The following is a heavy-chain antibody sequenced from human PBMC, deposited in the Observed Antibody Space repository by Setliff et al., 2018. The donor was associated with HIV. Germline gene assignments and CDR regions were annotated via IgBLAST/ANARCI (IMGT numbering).Heavy chain of an antibody. CDR1: GGSISSGSYF. Sequence: SETLSLTCTVSGGSISSGSYFWSWIRQPAGKGLEWIGHIYTSGSTNYNPSLKSRVTTSVDTSKNHFSLRLSSVTAADTAVYYCARRERYYDILNGRAFDALDIWGQGTKVTVSS. V-gene: IGHV4-61*09. J-gene: IGHJ3*02. CDR3: ARRERYYDILNGRAFDALDI. CDR2: IYTSGST. D-gene: IGHD3-9*01.